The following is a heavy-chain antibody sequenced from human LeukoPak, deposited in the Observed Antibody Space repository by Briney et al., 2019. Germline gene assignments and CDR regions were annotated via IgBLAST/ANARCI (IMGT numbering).Heavy chain of an antibody. J-gene: IGHJ4*02. CDR2: INHSGST. CDR3: ARVFDY. V-gene: IGHV4-34*01. Sequence: SETLSLTCAVYGGSFSGYYWSWIRQPPGKGLEWIGEINHSGSTNYNPSLKSRVTISVDTSKNQFSLKLSSVTAADTAVYYCARVFDYWGQGTLVTVSS. CDR1: GGSFSGYY.